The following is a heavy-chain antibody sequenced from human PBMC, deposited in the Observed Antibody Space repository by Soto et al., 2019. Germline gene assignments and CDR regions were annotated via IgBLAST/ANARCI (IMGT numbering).Heavy chain of an antibody. D-gene: IGHD5-12*01. CDR3: PKDTGYDSRWFDP. CDR2: TYYGSKWYN. V-gene: IGHV6-1*01. Sequence: QPLSVTCAISGASFSSNSAAWNCIMQSPSRGLEWLGRTYYGSKWYNDYAVSVKSRITINPDTSKNQFSLQLNSVTPEDTALYYCPKDTGYDSRWFDPCGQRTLVTGSS. J-gene: IGHJ5*02. CDR1: GASFSSNSAA.